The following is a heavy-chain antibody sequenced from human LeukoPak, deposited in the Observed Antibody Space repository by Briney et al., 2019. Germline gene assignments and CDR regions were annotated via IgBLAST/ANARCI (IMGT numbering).Heavy chain of an antibody. D-gene: IGHD1-26*01. CDR2: ISGSGGST. J-gene: IGHJ4*02. Sequence: GGSLRLSCAASGFTFSSYAMSWVRQAPGKGLEWVSAISGSGGSTYYADSVKGRFTISRDNSKNTLYLQMNSLRAGDTAVYYCAKDPGSTPYYFDYWGQGTLVTVSS. CDR1: GFTFSSYA. V-gene: IGHV3-23*01. CDR3: AKDPGSTPYYFDY.